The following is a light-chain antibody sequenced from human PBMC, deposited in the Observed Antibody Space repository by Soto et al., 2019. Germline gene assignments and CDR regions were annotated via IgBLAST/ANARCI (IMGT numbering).Light chain of an antibody. Sequence: EIVLTQSPATLSLSPGDRATLSCRASQSVGSYLGWYQQRPGQAPRLLIYDASNRATGIPARFSGSGSGTDFTLPISSLEPEDFAVYYCQQRSDWPSTFGGGTKVAIK. V-gene: IGKV3-11*01. CDR1: QSVGSY. CDR3: QQRSDWPST. J-gene: IGKJ4*01. CDR2: DAS.